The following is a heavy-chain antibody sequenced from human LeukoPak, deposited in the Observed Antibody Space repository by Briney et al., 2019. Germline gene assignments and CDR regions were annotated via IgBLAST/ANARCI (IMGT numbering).Heavy chain of an antibody. J-gene: IGHJ4*02. CDR2: INPNSGGT. CDR3: ARVPSSGYYPLVDY. V-gene: IGHV1-2*02. D-gene: IGHD3-22*01. Sequence: ASVKVSCKASGYTFTGYYMHWVRQAPGHGLEWMGWINPNSGGTNYAQKFQGRVTMTRDTSISTAYMELSRLRSDDTAVYYCARVPSSGYYPLVDYWGQGTLVTVSS. CDR1: GYTFTGYY.